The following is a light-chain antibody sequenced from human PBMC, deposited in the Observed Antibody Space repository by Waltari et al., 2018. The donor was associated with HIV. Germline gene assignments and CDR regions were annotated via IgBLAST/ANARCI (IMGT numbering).Light chain of an antibody. Sequence: QSMLTQPPSVSAAPGQKVTISCSGSSSNIGNNYVSWYQHLPGTAPKLLIYDYNKRPSGIPDRFSGSKSGTSATLGITGLQTGDEADYYCGTWDSSLSPFWVFGGGTKLTVL. J-gene: IGLJ3*02. V-gene: IGLV1-51*01. CDR2: DYN. CDR1: SSNIGNNY. CDR3: GTWDSSLSPFWV.